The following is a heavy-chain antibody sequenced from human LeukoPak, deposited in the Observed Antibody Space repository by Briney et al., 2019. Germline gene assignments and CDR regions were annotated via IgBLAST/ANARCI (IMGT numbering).Heavy chain of an antibody. CDR2: IKSKTDGGTT. V-gene: IGHV3-15*01. CDR3: IPEGLKGAISSDFDF. CDR1: GLTFSNAW. Sequence: GGSLRLSCAASGLTFSNAWMSWVRQAPGKGLEWVGRIKSKTDGGTTDYAAPVKGRFTISRDDSKNTLYLQMNSLKTEDTAVYYCIPEGLKGAISSDFDFWGQGTLVTVSS. D-gene: IGHD1-26*01. J-gene: IGHJ4*02.